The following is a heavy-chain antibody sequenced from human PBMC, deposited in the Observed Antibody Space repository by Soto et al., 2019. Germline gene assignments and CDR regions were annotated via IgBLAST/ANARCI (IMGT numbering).Heavy chain of an antibody. CDR1: GGSLDSLT. Sequence: QVQLVQSGAEMREPGSSVRVSCKASGGSLDSLTISWLRQAPGQGLEWMGRIIPVVSMASSAEKFQDRIKIDADKSTNTIYMEVTNLRSDDTAMYYCVGQMLAPRDSWGHGTPIIVSS. CDR3: VGQMLAPRDS. D-gene: IGHD2-8*01. CDR2: IIPVVSMA. V-gene: IGHV1-69*02. J-gene: IGHJ5*01.